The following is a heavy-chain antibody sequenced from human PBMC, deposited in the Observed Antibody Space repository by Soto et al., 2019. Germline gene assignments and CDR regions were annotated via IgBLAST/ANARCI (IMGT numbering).Heavy chain of an antibody. CDR3: ARGAKDCSISSCQEQVYDAFDI. D-gene: IGHD2-2*01. CDR2: ISPNSGGT. J-gene: IGHJ3*02. Sequence: GASVKVSCKASGYTFTGYYLHWVRQAPGQGLEYMGWISPNSGGTNLARRFPGRVTMTRDTSISTAYMELSRLTSDDTAVYYCARGAKDCSISSCQEQVYDAFDIWGQGTMVTVSS. CDR1: GYTFTGYY. V-gene: IGHV1-2*02.